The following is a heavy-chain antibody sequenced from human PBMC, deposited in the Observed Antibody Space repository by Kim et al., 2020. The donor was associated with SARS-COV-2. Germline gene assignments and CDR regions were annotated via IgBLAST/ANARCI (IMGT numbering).Heavy chain of an antibody. D-gene: IGHD2-2*01. CDR2: IYSTGTT. J-gene: IGHJ1*01. Sequence: SETLSLTCSVSGDSVNSGSNYWSWIRQPPGKGLEWIGYIYSTGTTSYNPSLKTRVTISVDTSKSQFSLKLSSVTAADTAVYYCARDHLRVTVPPAWGQGTLVTVS. CDR3: ARDHLRVTVPPA. CDR1: GDSVNSGSNY. V-gene: IGHV4-61*01.